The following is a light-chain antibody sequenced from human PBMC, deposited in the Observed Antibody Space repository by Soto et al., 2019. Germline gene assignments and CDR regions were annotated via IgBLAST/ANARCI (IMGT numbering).Light chain of an antibody. CDR1: QTSATY. CDR3: QQGDSSPPT. CDR2: EAS. J-gene: IGKJ5*01. Sequence: DVQMTQSPSSLSASVGARVTITCRASQTSATYINWYQQKSGSAPRLLIYEASGLQSGVPSRFSGSGSGTHFVLTINSLQAEDFATYYCQQGDSSPPTFGQGTRLEIK. V-gene: IGKV1-39*01.